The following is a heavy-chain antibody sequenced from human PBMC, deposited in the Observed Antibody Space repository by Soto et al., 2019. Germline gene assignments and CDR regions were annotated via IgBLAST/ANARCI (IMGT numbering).Heavy chain of an antibody. J-gene: IGHJ5*02. Sequence: QVQLVQSGAEVKKPGASVNVSCKASGNTFTRFYIHWVRQAPGQGLEWMGIITPRSGDTTYAEKFQGSITVTRDTSTSTAYMELTSMRYEDTAIYYCARVALSGGSWLDPWGQGTLVTVSS. CDR2: ITPRSGDT. CDR3: ARVALSGGSWLDP. CDR1: GNTFTRFY. V-gene: IGHV1-46*01. D-gene: IGHD1-26*01.